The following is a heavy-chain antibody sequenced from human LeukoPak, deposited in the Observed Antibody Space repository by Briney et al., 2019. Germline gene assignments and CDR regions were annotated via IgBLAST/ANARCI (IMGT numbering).Heavy chain of an antibody. V-gene: IGHV3-21*01. J-gene: IGHJ6*04. CDR3: ARGGISGSYRDPMDV. CDR2: ISSSSSYI. D-gene: IGHD1-26*01. Sequence: PGGSLRLSCAASGFTFSSYSMNWVRQAPGKGLEWVSSISSSSSYIYYADSVKGRFTISRDNAKNSLYLQMNSLRAEDTAVYYCARGGISGSYRDPMDVWGKGTTVTVSS. CDR1: GFTFSSYS.